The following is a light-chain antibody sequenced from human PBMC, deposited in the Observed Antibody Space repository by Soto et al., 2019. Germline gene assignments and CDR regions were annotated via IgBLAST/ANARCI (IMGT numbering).Light chain of an antibody. CDR3: QQYGISGT. J-gene: IGKJ1*01. V-gene: IGKV3-15*01. CDR2: GAS. CDR1: QSVSSN. Sequence: EIVMTQSQATLSVSPGERATLSCRASQSVSSNLAWYQQKPGQAPRLLIYGASTRATGIPARFSGSGSGTDFTLTISRLEPEDFAVYYCQQYGISGTFGQGTKVDIK.